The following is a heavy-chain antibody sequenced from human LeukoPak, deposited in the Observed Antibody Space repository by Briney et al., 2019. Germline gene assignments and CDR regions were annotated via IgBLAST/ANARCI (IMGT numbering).Heavy chain of an antibody. J-gene: IGHJ6*03. Sequence: SVKVSCKASGGTFSNYAISWVRQAPGQGLEWMGGIIPIFGTANYAQKFQGRVTITADKSTSTAYMELSSLRSEDTAMYYCARDRIAVTGRKYYYYMDVWGKGTTVTVSS. CDR1: GGTFSNYA. CDR3: ARDRIAVTGRKYYYYMDV. V-gene: IGHV1-69*06. D-gene: IGHD6-19*01. CDR2: IIPIFGTA.